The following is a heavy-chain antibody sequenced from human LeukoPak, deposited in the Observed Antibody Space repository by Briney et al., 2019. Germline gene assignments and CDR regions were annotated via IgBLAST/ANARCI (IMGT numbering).Heavy chain of an antibody. V-gene: IGHV4-61*02. CDR2: IYTSGST. CDR3: ARANSGYGLQGYFDY. CDR1: GASISSGGYY. D-gene: IGHD5-12*01. J-gene: IGHJ4*02. Sequence: SQTLSLTCTVSGASISSGGYYWTWIRQPAGKGLEWIGRIYTSGSTNYSPSLRSRVTISLDTSKNQFSLKLSSVTAADTAVYYCARANSGYGLQGYFDYWGQGTLVTVSS.